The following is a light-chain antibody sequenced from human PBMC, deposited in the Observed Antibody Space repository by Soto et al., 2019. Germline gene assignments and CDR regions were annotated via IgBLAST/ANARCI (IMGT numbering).Light chain of an antibody. J-gene: IGKJ1*01. V-gene: IGKV3-20*01. CDR3: QQYGSSPWT. CDR2: GTS. CDR1: QSVDSSL. Sequence: EIVLTQSPGTLSLSPGERATLSCRASQSVDSSLVAWFQQKPGQAPRLLIYGTSSKATGIPDRFSGSGSGTDFTLTINGLEPEDFAMYFCQQYGSSPWTFGQGTKVEIK.